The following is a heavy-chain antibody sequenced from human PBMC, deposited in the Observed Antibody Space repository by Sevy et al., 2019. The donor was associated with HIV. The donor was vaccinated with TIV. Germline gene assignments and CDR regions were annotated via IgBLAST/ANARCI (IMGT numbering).Heavy chain of an antibody. D-gene: IGHD7-27*01. J-gene: IGHJ4*02. CDR2: AYYNGGT. CDR1: GGSLDVFG. Sequence: SETLSLTCTVSGGSLDVFGWTWVRQPPGKGLEWIGYAYYNGGTNYNPSLKSRLTIPVGTSARQFSLHLNSVAAAETAIYYWARDNWGSIDYWGQGILVTVSS. V-gene: IGHV4-59*01. CDR3: ARDNWGSIDY.